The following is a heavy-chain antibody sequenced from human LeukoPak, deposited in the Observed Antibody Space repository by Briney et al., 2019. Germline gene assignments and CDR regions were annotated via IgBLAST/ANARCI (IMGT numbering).Heavy chain of an antibody. CDR1: GFTFSSYG. V-gene: IGHV3-33*01. CDR3: ARDGRGAFDI. Sequence: GRSLRLSCAASGFTFSSYGMHWVRQAPGKGLEWVAVIWYDGSNKYYAGSVKGRFTISRDNSKNTLYLQMNSLRAEDTAVYYCARDGRGAFDIWGQGTMVTVSS. CDR2: IWYDGSNK. J-gene: IGHJ3*02.